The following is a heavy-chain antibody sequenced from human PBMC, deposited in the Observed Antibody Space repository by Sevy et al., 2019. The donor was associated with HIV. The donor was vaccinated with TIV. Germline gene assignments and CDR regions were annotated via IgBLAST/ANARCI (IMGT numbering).Heavy chain of an antibody. J-gene: IGHJ4*02. D-gene: IGHD3-22*01. CDR3: ARKYDSSGYFDY. CDR1: GFTFSNYA. CDR2: ISGSGGSGDNT. Sequence: GGSLRLSCAASGFTFSNYAMNWVRQAPGKGLEWVSGISGSGGSGDNTYYADSVKGRFTISRDDSKNSLYLQMNSLRVEDTAVYYCARKYDSSGYFDYWGQGTLVTVSS. V-gene: IGHV3-23*01.